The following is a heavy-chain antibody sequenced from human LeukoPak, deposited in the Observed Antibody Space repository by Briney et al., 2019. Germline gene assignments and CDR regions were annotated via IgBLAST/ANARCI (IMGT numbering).Heavy chain of an antibody. V-gene: IGHV3-66*01. Sequence: GGSLRLSCAASGFTVSSNYMTWVRQAPGKGLEWVSVIYSCGNAYHADSVKGRFTISRDSSKNTVYLQMNSLRAEDTAVYYCAREINEYSSAWSAQVLWGQGTLVTVSS. CDR2: IYSCGNA. D-gene: IGHD6-6*01. CDR3: AREINEYSSAWSAQVL. CDR1: GFTVSSNY. J-gene: IGHJ4*02.